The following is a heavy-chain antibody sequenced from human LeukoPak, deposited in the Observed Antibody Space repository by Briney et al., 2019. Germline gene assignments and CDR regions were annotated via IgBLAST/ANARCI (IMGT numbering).Heavy chain of an antibody. J-gene: IGHJ4*02. CDR3: ARVGH. V-gene: IGHV3-30*04. CDR2: ISYDGSNK. Sequence: VGSLRLSCAASGLTFSSYAMHWVRQAPGKGLGWVAGISYDGSNKYYADSVKGRFTISRDNSKNTLYLQMNSLRAEDTAVYYCARVGHWGQGTLVTVSS. CDR1: GLTFSSYA.